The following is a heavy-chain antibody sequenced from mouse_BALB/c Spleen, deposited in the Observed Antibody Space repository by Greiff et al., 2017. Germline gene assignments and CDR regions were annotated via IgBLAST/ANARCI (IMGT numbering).Heavy chain of an antibody. CDR3: ARGRQLGTFAY. CDR1: GFTFSSYG. CDR2: INSNGGST. Sequence: EVMLVESGGGLVQPGGSLKLSCAASGFTFSSYGMSWVRQTPDKRLELVATINSNGGSTYYPDSVKGRFTISRDNAKNTLYLQMSSLKSEDTAMYYCARGRQLGTFAYWGQGTLVTVSA. D-gene: IGHD4-1*02. J-gene: IGHJ3*01. V-gene: IGHV5-6-3*01.